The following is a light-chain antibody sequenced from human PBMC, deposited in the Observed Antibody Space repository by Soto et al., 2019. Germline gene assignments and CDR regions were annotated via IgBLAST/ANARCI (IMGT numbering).Light chain of an antibody. Sequence: QLVLTQSPSASASLGASVKLTCTLSSGHSSYAIAWHQQQPEKGPRYLMNLNSDGSHSKGDGIPDRFSGSSSGAERYCTISSLQSEDETDYYCQTWGTGIQVFGGGTKLTVL. CDR3: QTWGTGIQV. CDR2: LNSDGSH. CDR1: SGHSSYA. V-gene: IGLV4-69*01. J-gene: IGLJ3*02.